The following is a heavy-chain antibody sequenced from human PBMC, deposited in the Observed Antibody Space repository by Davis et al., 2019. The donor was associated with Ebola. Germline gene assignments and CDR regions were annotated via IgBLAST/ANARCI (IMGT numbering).Heavy chain of an antibody. V-gene: IGHV2-70*01. J-gene: IGHJ4*02. CDR3: ARIRGDIDY. CDR1: GFSLSNARMG. Sequence: SGPTLVKPTETLTLTCTVSGFSLSNARMGVSWIRQPPGKALEWLALIDWDDDKYYSTSLKTRLTISKDTAKNQVVLTMTNMDPVDTATYYCARIRGDIDYWGQGTLVTVSS. CDR2: IDWDDDK.